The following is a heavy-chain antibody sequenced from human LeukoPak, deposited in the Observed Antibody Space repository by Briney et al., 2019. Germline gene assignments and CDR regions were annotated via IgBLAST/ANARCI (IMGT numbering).Heavy chain of an antibody. CDR2: ISWNSGSI. J-gene: IGHJ4*02. V-gene: IGHV3-9*01. D-gene: IGHD3-16*01. CDR1: GFTFDDYA. CDR3: AKEAYKPGDLRYFDY. Sequence: GRSLRLSCAASGFTFDDYAMHWVRHAPGKGLEWVSGISWNSGSIGYADSVKGRFTISRDNAKNSLYLQMNSLRAEDTALYYCAKEAYKPGDLRYFDYWGQGTLVTVSS.